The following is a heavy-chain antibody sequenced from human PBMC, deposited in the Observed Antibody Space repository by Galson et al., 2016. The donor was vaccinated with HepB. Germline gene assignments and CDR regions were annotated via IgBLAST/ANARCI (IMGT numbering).Heavy chain of an antibody. CDR3: ARTGRSGSSYGGIQGTFGV. D-gene: IGHD5-18*01. J-gene: IGHJ3*01. Sequence: ETLSLTCTVSGGSISTSSFYWGWIRQPPGKGLEWIGNILYSGTTYNNPSLKSRVTITVDTSKNQFSLKLTSVTAADTTVYYCARTGRSGSSYGGIQGTFGVWGQGTMVTVSS. CDR2: ILYSGTT. CDR1: GGSISTSSFY. V-gene: IGHV4-39*01.